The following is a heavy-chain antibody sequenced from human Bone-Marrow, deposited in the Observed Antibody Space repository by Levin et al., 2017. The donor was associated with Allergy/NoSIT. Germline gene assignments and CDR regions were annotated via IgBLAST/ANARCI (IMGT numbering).Heavy chain of an antibody. CDR3: ARIVSRSNNDY. CDR2: ISQSGST. V-gene: IGHV4-34*01. CDR1: EGSFNSYY. Sequence: SETLSLTCAIYEGSFNSYYWTWIRQAPGKGLDWIGEISQSGSTRYNPSFESRVTISVDKSKNQFFLKLNSVTAADTAVYYCARIVSRSNNDYWGQGTLVTVSS. D-gene: IGHD1/OR15-1a*01. J-gene: IGHJ4*02.